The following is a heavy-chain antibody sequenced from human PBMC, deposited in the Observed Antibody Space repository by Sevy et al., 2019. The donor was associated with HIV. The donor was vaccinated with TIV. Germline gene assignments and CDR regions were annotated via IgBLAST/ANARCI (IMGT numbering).Heavy chain of an antibody. V-gene: IGHV1-2*02. Sequence: GASVKVSCKASGYTFTGYYMHWVRQAPGQGLEWMGWINPNSGGTNYAQRFQDRVTMTRDTSISTAYMELSSLRSDDTAVYYCARVLDRSSGYYYVGSTSPYYFDCWGQGTLVTVSS. CDR1: GYTFTGYY. J-gene: IGHJ4*02. D-gene: IGHD3-22*01. CDR3: ARVLDRSSGYYYVGSTSPYYFDC. CDR2: INPNSGGT.